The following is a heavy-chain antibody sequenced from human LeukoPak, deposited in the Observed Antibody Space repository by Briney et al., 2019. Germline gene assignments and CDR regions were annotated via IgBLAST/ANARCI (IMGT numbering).Heavy chain of an antibody. CDR2: VRYDGTGE. J-gene: IGHJ4*02. Sequence: GGSLRLSCVVSEITFSSYAMSWVRQAPGKGPEWVAGVRYDGTGELFADSVRGRFTLSRDNSNNAVYLQMNGLRTEDTAVYYCARDLGFGAPDDSWGQGTLVTVSS. V-gene: IGHV3-30*03. D-gene: IGHD3-10*01. CDR1: EITFSSYA. CDR3: ARDLGFGAPDDS.